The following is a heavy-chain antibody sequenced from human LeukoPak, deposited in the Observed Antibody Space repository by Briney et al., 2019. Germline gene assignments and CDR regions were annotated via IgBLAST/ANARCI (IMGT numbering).Heavy chain of an antibody. CDR2: IYYSGST. CDR1: GGSISSGGYY. J-gene: IGHJ6*03. D-gene: IGHD1-7*01. V-gene: IGHV4-31*03. Sequence: PSETLSLTCTVSGGSISSGGYYWSWIRQHPGKGLEWIGYIYYSGSTYYNPSLKSRVTISVDTSKNQFSLKLSSVTAADTAVYYCARLLTGTTGQYYYMDVWGKGTTVTVSS. CDR3: ARLLTGTTGQYYYMDV.